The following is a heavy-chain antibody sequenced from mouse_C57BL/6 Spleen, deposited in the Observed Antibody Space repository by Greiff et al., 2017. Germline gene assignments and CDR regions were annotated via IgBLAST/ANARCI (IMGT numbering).Heavy chain of an antibody. J-gene: IGHJ2*01. CDR2: IDPSDSDT. CDR1: GYTFTSYW. CDR3: ARGRIGYYLFDY. V-gene: IGHV1-69*01. D-gene: IGHD2-3*01. Sequence: QVQLQQPGAELVMPGASVKLSCKASGYTFTSYWMHWVKQRPGQGLEWIGEIDPSDSDTNYNQKFKGKATLTVDKSSSTAYMQLRSLPSEDSAVYYCARGRIGYYLFDYWGQGTTLTVSS.